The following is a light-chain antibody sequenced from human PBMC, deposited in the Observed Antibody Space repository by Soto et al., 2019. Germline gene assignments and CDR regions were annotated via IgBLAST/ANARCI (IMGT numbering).Light chain of an antibody. CDR1: QSVSSSF. CDR2: GAS. V-gene: IGKV3-20*01. Sequence: EIVLTQSPGTLSLSPGERATLSCRASQSVSSSFLAWYQQKPGQAPMLLIYGASSRATGIPDRFSGSASGRDCTLTISRLEPEDFAVYYCQQYGSSPLSFGQGTKLEIK. J-gene: IGKJ2*01. CDR3: QQYGSSPLS.